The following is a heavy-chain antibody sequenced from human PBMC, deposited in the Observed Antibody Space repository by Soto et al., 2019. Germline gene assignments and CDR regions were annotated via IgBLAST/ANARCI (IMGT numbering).Heavy chain of an antibody. J-gene: IGHJ4*02. CDR2: INAGNGDT. D-gene: IGHD5-12*01. Sequence: VQLVQSGAEVKKPGASVRISCTASGISYSTYVIHWVRQAPGQGLEWMGWINAGNGDTRYSQRFQGRVTITRDTSATTTYMALSSLRSEDTSIYYCARAISGYATWSQGTLVTVSS. V-gene: IGHV1-3*01. CDR1: GISYSTYV. CDR3: ARAISGYAT.